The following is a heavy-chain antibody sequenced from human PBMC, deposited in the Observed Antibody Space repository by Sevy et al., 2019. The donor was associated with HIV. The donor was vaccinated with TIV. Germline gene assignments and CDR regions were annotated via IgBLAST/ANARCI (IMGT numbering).Heavy chain of an antibody. V-gene: IGHV4-59*08. CDR2: VYYTGGT. J-gene: IGHJ3*02. CDR3: AGRNDFDI. CDR1: GGSINSDH. Sequence: SETLSLTCTVSGGSINSDHWNWIRQPPGKGLEWIGYVYYTGGTNYNPSLKNRVTISVDRTKNQFSLKLTSVTAADTDVYDCAGRNDFDIWGQGTMVTVSS.